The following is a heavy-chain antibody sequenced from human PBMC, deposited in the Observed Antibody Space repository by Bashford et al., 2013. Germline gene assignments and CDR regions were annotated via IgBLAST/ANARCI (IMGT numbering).Heavy chain of an antibody. D-gene: IGHD1-26*01. Sequence: GGSLRLSCAASGFTFNNYAMSWVRQAPGKGLEWVSTISGSGGSTFYADSVQGRLTISRDNAKNTLYLQMNSLRAEDTAVYYCATVGGSYRRFDYWGQGTLVTVSS. CDR3: ATVGGSYRRFDY. V-gene: IGHV3-23*01. J-gene: IGHJ4*02. CDR1: GFTFNNYA. CDR2: ISGSGGST.